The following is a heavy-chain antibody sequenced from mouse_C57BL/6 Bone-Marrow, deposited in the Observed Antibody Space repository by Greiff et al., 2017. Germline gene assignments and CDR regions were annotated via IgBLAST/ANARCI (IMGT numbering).Heavy chain of an antibody. D-gene: IGHD2-4*01. CDR1: GYTFTSYW. CDR3: ARCDYGPFAY. CDR2: IDPSDSYT. Sequence: QVQLQQPGAELVMPGASVKLSCKASGYTFTSYWMHWVKQRPGQGLEWIGEIDPSDSYTNYNQKFKGKSTLTVDKSSSTAYMQLSSLTSEDSAVYDCARCDYGPFAYWGQGTLVTVSA. V-gene: IGHV1-69*01. J-gene: IGHJ3*01.